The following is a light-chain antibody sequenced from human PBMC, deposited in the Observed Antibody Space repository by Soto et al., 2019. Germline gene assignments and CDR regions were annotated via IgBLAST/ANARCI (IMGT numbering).Light chain of an antibody. CDR3: AAWDDSLSGR. CDR1: SSNIGSNY. V-gene: IGLV1-47*01. Sequence: QSVLTQPPSASGTPGQRVTISCSGSSSNIGSNYVYWYQQLPGTAPKLLIYKNNQRPSGVPDRFSGSKSGTSASLAISGLRSEDEADYYCAAWDDSLSGRFGGGTKLTGL. CDR2: KNN. J-gene: IGLJ2*01.